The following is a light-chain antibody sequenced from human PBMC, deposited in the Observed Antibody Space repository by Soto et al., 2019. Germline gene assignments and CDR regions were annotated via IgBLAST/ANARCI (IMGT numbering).Light chain of an antibody. Sequence: QYALTQPPSASGSPGQSVAISCTGTASDIGGYNFVSWYQQHPGKAPKLMIYEVNKRPSGVPDRFSGSKSGNTASLTVSGLQAEDGADYYCSAHGGTNPYVFGTGTKLTVL. CDR3: SAHGGTNPYV. CDR1: ASDIGGYNF. CDR2: EVN. V-gene: IGLV2-8*01. J-gene: IGLJ1*01.